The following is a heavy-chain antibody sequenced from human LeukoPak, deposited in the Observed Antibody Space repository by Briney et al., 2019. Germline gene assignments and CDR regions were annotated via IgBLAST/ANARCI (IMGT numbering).Heavy chain of an antibody. Sequence: LSGGSLRLSCSASGFTFSNYAMHWVCQAPGKGLEYVSAISRDGASTYYADSVKGRFTISRDYSKNTLYLQMSSLRIEDTAVYYCVGYCGTTSCYSLTDYWGQGTLVTVSS. CDR1: GFTFSNYA. J-gene: IGHJ4*02. D-gene: IGHD2-2*01. CDR3: VGYCGTTSCYSLTDY. CDR2: ISRDGAST. V-gene: IGHV3-64D*06.